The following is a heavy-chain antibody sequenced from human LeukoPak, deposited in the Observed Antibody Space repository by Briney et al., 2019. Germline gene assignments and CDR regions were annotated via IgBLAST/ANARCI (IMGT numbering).Heavy chain of an antibody. Sequence: SQTLSLTCAVSGGSISSGGYSWSWIRQPPGKGLEWIGYIYHSGSTYYNPSLKSRVTISVDRSKNQFSLKLSSVTAADTAVYYCARFYTVTRTIDYWGQGTLVTVSS. CDR2: IYHSGST. D-gene: IGHD4-17*01. CDR1: GGSISSGGYS. J-gene: IGHJ4*02. CDR3: ARFYTVTRTIDY. V-gene: IGHV4-30-2*01.